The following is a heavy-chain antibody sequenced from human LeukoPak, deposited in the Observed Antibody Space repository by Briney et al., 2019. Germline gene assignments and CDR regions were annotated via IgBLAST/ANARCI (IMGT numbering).Heavy chain of an antibody. J-gene: IGHJ4*02. CDR2: ISASGGSI. CDR1: GFTFSSYA. V-gene: IGHV3-23*01. Sequence: GGSLRLSCAASGFTFSSYAMSWVRQSPGEGLQWVSTISASGGSIYYTDPVEGRFTISRDNSKNTLYMQMYGLRAEDTAVYYCAAHYGDYAAFDYWGQGTQVTASS. D-gene: IGHD4-17*01. CDR3: AAHYGDYAAFDY.